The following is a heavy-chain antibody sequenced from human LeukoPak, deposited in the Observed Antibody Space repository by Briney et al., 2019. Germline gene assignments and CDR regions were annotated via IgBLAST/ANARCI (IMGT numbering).Heavy chain of an antibody. CDR1: GFTITNYW. Sequence: GGSLRLSCAVSGFTITNYWMAWVRQAPGKGLEWVANISPDGSSRNYMDSVKGRFTISRDNAKNSLHLQLNSLRGEDSAVYYCARDSLGDLDFWGQGTLVTVSS. CDR3: ARDSLGDLDF. V-gene: IGHV3-7*01. J-gene: IGHJ4*02. CDR2: ISPDGSSR.